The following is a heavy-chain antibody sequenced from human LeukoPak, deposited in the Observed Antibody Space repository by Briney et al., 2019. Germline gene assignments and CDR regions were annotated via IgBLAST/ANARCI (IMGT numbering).Heavy chain of an antibody. V-gene: IGHV3-21*01. Sequence: GGSLRLSCAASGFTFSSYSMNWVRQAPGKGLEWVSSLISSSSHIYYADSVKGRFTISRDNAKNSLYLQMNSLRAEDTAVYYCERENYYETSGLDYWGQGTLVTVSS. J-gene: IGHJ4*02. D-gene: IGHD3-22*01. CDR1: GFTFSSYS. CDR3: ERENYYETSGLDY. CDR2: LISSSSHI.